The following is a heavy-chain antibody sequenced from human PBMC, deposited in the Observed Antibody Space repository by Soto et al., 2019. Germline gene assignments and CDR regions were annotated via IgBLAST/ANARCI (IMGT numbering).Heavy chain of an antibody. Sequence: QLQLQESGPGLVKPSETLSLTCTVSGGSISSSSYYWGWIRQPPGKGLEWIGSIYYSGSTYYNPSLKSRVTISVDTSKNQFSLKLSSVTAADTAVYYCARLPHTIQLFDYWGQGTLVTVSS. CDR1: GGSISSSSYY. J-gene: IGHJ4*02. CDR2: IYYSGST. CDR3: ARLPHTIQLFDY. V-gene: IGHV4-39*01. D-gene: IGHD5-18*01.